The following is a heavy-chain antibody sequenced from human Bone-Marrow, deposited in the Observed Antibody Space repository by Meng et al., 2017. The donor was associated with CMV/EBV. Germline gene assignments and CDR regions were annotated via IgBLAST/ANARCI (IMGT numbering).Heavy chain of an antibody. CDR2: ISYDGSNK. J-gene: IGHJ4*02. V-gene: IGHV3-30-3*01. D-gene: IGHD3-22*01. CDR3: ARPTYYYDSSGYQLDY. CDR1: GFTFSSDA. Sequence: GFTFSSDAMHWVRQAPGKGLEWVAVISYDGSNKYYADSVKGRFTISRDNSKNTLYLQMNSLRAEDTAVYYCARPTYYYDSSGYQLDYWGQGTLVTVSS.